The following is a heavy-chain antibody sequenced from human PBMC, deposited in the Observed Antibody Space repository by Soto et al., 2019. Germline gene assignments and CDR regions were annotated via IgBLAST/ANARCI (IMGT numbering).Heavy chain of an antibody. D-gene: IGHD3-3*01. CDR2: ISYDGSNK. CDR3: ARGTYYDFWGVFDY. J-gene: IGHJ4*02. CDR1: GFTFSSYA. Sequence: VGSLRLSCAASGFTFSSYAMHWVRQAPGKGLEWVAVISYDGSNKYYADSVKGRFTISRDNSKNTLYLQMNSLRAEDTAVYYCARGTYYDFWGVFDYWGQGTLVTVSS. V-gene: IGHV3-30-3*01.